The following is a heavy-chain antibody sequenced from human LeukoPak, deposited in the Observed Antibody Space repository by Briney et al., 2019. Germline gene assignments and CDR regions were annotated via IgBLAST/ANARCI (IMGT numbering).Heavy chain of an antibody. V-gene: IGHV3-21*01. D-gene: IGHD2-15*01. CDR2: ISSSSSYI. CDR1: GFTFSSYS. CDR3: ARDGPIVVVVADDDFDI. Sequence: GGSLRLSCAASGFTFSSYSMNWVRQAPGKGLEWVSSISSSSSYIYYADSVKGRFTISRDNAKNPLYLQMNSLRAEDTAVYYCARDGPIVVVVADDDFDIWGQGTMVTVSS. J-gene: IGHJ3*02.